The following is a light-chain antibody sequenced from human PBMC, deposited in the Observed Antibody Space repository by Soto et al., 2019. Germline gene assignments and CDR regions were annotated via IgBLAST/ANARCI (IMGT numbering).Light chain of an antibody. CDR2: EGS. V-gene: IGLV2-23*01. CDR1: SSDVGSYNL. J-gene: IGLJ7*01. Sequence: QSALTQPASVSGSPGQSITISCTGTSSDVGSYNLVSWYQQHPGKAPKLMIYEGSKRPSGVSNRFSGSKAGNTASLTISGLQAEDEADYYCCSYLGSTSVFGGGTQLTVL. CDR3: CSYLGSTSV.